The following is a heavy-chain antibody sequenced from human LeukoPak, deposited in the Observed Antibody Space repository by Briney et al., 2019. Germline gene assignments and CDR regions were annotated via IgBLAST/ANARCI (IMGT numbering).Heavy chain of an antibody. CDR2: IYYSGST. CDR3: ARDKVYYGSGSYCWFDP. V-gene: IGHV4-39*07. Sequence: SETLSLTCTVSGGSISSSSYYWGWIRRPPGKGLEWIGSIYYSGSTYYNPSLESRVTISVDTSKNQFSLKLSSVTAADTAVYYCARDKVYYGSGSYCWFDPWGQGTLVTVSS. D-gene: IGHD3-10*01. J-gene: IGHJ5*02. CDR1: GGSISSSSYY.